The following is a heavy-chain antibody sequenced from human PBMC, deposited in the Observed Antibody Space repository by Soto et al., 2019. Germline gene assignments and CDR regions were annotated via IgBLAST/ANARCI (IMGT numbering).Heavy chain of an antibody. V-gene: IGHV4-59*01. D-gene: IGHD2-15*01. CDR1: DGPINNYY. CDR2: IYYSGST. Sequence: QVQLQESGPGLVKPSETLSLTCTVSDGPINNYYWSWIRQPPGKGLEWIGYIYYSGSTSYNPSLKSRVTISVDTSKKEFSLNLSSVTAADTAVYYCARTGYCSGGGCSDYYFYYVDVWGKGTTVTVSS. J-gene: IGHJ6*03. CDR3: ARTGYCSGGGCSDYYFYYVDV.